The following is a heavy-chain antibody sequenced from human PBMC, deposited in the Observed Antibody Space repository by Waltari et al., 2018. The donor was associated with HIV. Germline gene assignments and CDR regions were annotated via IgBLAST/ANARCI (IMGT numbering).Heavy chain of an antibody. V-gene: IGHV1-18*01. J-gene: IGHJ5*02. D-gene: IGHD4-17*01. CDR1: GYTFTPSG. CDR2: ISGYNGNT. Sequence: QVQLVQYGVEVKEPRASVKVSCTASGYTFTPSGIRWVLQAPGQGLEWMGWISGYNGNTNYAQKFQGRVTMTTDTSTSTVYMELRSLRSDDTAVYYCARNDYGDHGNWFDPWGQGTLVTVSS. CDR3: ARNDYGDHGNWFDP.